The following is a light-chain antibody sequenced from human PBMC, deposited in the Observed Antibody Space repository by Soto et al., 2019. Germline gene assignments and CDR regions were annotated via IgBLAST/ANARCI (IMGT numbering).Light chain of an antibody. CDR1: QSIRSH. J-gene: IGKJ3*01. V-gene: IGKV1-39*01. CDR2: AAS. Sequence: DIQMTQSPATLSASVGDRVTITCRASQSIRSHLNWYQHKPGKAPKVLIYAASSLQGGVPSRFSGSGSGTDFTLTIKSLQPEDFATYYCQQSFSSPFTFGPGTKVDVK. CDR3: QQSFSSPFT.